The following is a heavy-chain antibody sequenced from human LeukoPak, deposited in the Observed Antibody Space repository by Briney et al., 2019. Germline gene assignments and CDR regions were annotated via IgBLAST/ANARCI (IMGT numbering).Heavy chain of an antibody. CDR2: IYYSGST. V-gene: IGHV4-59*01. Sequence: PSETLSLTCTVSGDSINSYYWNWIRQVPGKGLEWLGHIYYSGSTFYSPSLKSRLTISIDTSKRQFSLHLRSVTAADTAIYYCARDTIYGAFDIWGQGTVVTVSS. D-gene: IGHD3-3*01. CDR1: GDSINSYY. CDR3: ARDTIYGAFDI. J-gene: IGHJ3*02.